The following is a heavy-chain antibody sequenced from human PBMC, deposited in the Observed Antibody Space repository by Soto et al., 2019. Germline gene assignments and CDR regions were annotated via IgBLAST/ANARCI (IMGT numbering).Heavy chain of an antibody. D-gene: IGHD3-16*02. Sequence: GESLKISCKGSGYTFSRYWIGWVRQMPGKGPEWMGIIYPGDSESRYSPSFEGHVSISVDKSITNVYLQWSSLKVSDTAMYYCARRAGRYINNHPYYFDSWGQGTLVTVS. CDR3: ARRAGRYINNHPYYFDS. CDR2: IYPGDSES. J-gene: IGHJ4*02. V-gene: IGHV5-51*01. CDR1: GYTFSRYW.